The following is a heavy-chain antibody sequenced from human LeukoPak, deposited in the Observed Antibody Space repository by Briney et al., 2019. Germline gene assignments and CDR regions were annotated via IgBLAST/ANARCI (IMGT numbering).Heavy chain of an antibody. V-gene: IGHV3-20*04. CDR2: INWNGGST. D-gene: IGHD3-10*01. J-gene: IGHJ6*03. CDR3: ARDMVRGVIGYYYYYMDV. Sequence: PGGSLRLSCAASGFTFDDYGMSWVRQAPGKGLEWVSGINWNGGSTGYADSVKGRFTISRDNAKNSLYLQMNSLRAEDTALYYCARDMVRGVIGYYYYYMDVWGKGTTVTVSS. CDR1: GFTFDDYG.